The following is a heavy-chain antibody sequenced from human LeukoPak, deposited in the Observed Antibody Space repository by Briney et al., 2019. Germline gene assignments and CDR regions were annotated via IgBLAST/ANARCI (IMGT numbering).Heavy chain of an antibody. Sequence: GGSLRLSCAASGFTFDDYAMHWVRQAPGKGLEWVSGISWNSGSIGYADSVKGRFTISRDNAKNSLYLQMNSLRAEDTALYYCAKALTMVRGVRDAFDIWGQGTMVTVSS. CDR3: AKALTMVRGVRDAFDI. J-gene: IGHJ3*02. CDR2: ISWNSGSI. CDR1: GFTFDDYA. D-gene: IGHD3-10*01. V-gene: IGHV3-9*01.